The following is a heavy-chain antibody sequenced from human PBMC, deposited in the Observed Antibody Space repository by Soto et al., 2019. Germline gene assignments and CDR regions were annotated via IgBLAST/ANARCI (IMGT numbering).Heavy chain of an antibody. V-gene: IGHV3-23*01. D-gene: IGHD6-6*01. CDR2: ISGSGGST. CDR1: GFTFSSYA. J-gene: IGHJ6*02. Sequence: EVQLLESGGGLVQPGGSLRLSCAASGFTFSSYAMSWVRQAPGKGLEWVSAISGSGGSTYYADSVKGRFTICRDNSKNTLYLQMNSLRAEDTAVYYCAKDHISIAARYYYGMDVWGQGTTVTVSS. CDR3: AKDHISIAARYYYGMDV.